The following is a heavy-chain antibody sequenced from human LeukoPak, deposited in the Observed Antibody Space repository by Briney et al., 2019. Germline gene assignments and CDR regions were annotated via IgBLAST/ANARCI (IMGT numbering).Heavy chain of an antibody. CDR2: INSDGSST. J-gene: IGHJ3*02. Sequence: PGGSLRLSCAASGFTFSSYWMHWVRQAPGKGLVWVSRINSDGSSTSYADSVKGRFTISRDNAKNTLYLQMNSLRAEDTAVYYCAKNKVPAAPDDAFDIWGQGTMVTVSS. CDR1: GFTFSSYW. D-gene: IGHD2-2*01. CDR3: AKNKVPAAPDDAFDI. V-gene: IGHV3-74*01.